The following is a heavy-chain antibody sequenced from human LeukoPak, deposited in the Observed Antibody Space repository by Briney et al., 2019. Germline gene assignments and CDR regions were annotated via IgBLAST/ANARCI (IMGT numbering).Heavy chain of an antibody. V-gene: IGHV3-30*02. Sequence: PGGSLRLSCAASGFTFDDYAMHWVRQAPGKGLEWVAFIRYDGSNKYYADSVKGRFTISRDNSKNTLYLQMNSLRAEDTAVYYCAKDRLWSGSLGLWGQGTMVTVSS. J-gene: IGHJ3*01. CDR3: AKDRLWSGSLGL. CDR1: GFTFDDYA. CDR2: IRYDGSNK. D-gene: IGHD3-3*01.